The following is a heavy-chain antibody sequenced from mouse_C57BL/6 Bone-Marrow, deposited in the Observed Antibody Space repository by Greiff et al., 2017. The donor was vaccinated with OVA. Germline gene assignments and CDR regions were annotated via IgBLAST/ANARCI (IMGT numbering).Heavy chain of an antibody. Sequence: VQLQQSGPELVKPGASVKISCKASGYTFTDYYMNWVKQSHGKSLEWIGDINPNNGGTSYNQKFKGKATLTVDKSSSTAYMELRSLTSEDSAVYYCARGGIYYGYYFDYWGQGTTLTVSS. CDR3: ARGGIYYGYYFDY. D-gene: IGHD1-1*01. J-gene: IGHJ2*01. CDR2: INPNNGGT. V-gene: IGHV1-26*01. CDR1: GYTFTDYY.